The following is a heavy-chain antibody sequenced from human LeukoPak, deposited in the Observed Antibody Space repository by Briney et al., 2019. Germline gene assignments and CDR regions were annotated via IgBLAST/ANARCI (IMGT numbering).Heavy chain of an antibody. CDR2: ISAYNGNT. Sequence: ASVKVSCKASGGTFSSYAISWVRQAPGQGLEWMGWISAYNGNTNYAQKLQGRVTMTTDTSTSTAYMELRSLRSDDTAVYYCARVGVVVVPAAVGRTQLWFDPWGQGTLVTVSS. D-gene: IGHD2-2*01. J-gene: IGHJ5*02. CDR1: GGTFSSYA. CDR3: ARVGVVVVPAAVGRTQLWFDP. V-gene: IGHV1-18*01.